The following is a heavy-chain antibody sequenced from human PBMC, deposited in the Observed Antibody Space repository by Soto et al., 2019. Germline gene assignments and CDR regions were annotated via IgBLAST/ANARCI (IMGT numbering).Heavy chain of an antibody. Sequence: QLGGSLRLFCAACGFAFTNFAMSWVRQAQVKELDWAAGIDPDADFTWYADSLTGRLSISRDKSKNTLYLQLNSLRFEDTAVYYYAKDGFTDSGDDYFDYWSRGTLVTVSS. CDR1: GFAFTNFA. J-gene: IGHJ4*02. CDR3: AKDGFTDSGDDYFDY. CDR2: IDPDADFT. V-gene: IGHV3-23*01. D-gene: IGHD2-21*02.